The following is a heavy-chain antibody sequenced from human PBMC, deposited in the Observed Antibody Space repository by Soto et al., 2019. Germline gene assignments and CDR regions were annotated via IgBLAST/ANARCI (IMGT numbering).Heavy chain of an antibody. D-gene: IGHD6-19*01. CDR3: ARDHRPTAYSSRGGTMPLGTAGY. CDR2: INAGNGDT. V-gene: IGHV1-3*01. J-gene: IGHJ4*02. CDR1: GYTFTSYA. Sequence: QVQLVQSGAEVKKPGASVKVSCKASGYTFTSYAMHWVRQAPGQRLEWMGWINAGNGDTKYSQKFQGRVTITRDTSASTAYMELSSLRSEDTAVYYCARDHRPTAYSSRGGTMPLGTAGYWGQGTLVTVSS.